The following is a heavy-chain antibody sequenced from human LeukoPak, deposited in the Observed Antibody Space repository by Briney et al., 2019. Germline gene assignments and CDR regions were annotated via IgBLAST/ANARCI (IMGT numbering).Heavy chain of an antibody. Sequence: GGSLRLSCAASGFTFSSYSMNWVRQAPGKGLEWVSSISSSSSYIYYADSVKGRFTISRDNARNSLYLQMNSLRAEDTAVYYCARRSGRNYYFDYWGQGTLVTVSS. CDR3: ARRSGRNYYFDY. D-gene: IGHD7-27*01. V-gene: IGHV3-21*01. CDR2: ISSSSSYI. CDR1: GFTFSSYS. J-gene: IGHJ4*02.